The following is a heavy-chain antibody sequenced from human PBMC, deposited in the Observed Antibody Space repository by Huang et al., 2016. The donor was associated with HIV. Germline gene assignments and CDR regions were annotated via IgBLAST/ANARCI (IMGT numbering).Heavy chain of an antibody. CDR1: GYTFTNYA. Sequence: QVHLVQSGAEVKKPGASVKVSCKASGYTFTNYAINWVRQDPGRGLEGMGWMNPNNGNTGFAQSFQGRVTMTRKTSITTAYMERTSLTSEDTAVYYCARSAYGDLDYWGLGTLVIVSS. J-gene: IGHJ4*02. CDR3: ARSAYGDLDY. D-gene: IGHD4-17*01. V-gene: IGHV1-8*02. CDR2: MNPNNGNT.